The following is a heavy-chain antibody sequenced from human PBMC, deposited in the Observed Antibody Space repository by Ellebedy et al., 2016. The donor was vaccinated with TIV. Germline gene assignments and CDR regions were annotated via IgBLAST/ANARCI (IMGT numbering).Heavy chain of an antibody. Sequence: PGGSLRLSCAASGFTFSSYGMHWVRQAPGKGLEWVAFIWYDGRTRYYADPVKGRFTISRGNSKNTLYLQMTSLRVEATAGYYCARDKGVGSWYWYFDLWGRGTLVTVSS. CDR3: ARDKGVGSWYWYFDL. V-gene: IGHV3-33*01. CDR2: IWYDGRTR. J-gene: IGHJ2*01. D-gene: IGHD6-13*01. CDR1: GFTFSSYG.